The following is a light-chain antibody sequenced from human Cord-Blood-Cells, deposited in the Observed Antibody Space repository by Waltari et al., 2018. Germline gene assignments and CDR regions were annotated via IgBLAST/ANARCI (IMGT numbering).Light chain of an antibody. CDR3: QQYNNWPYT. CDR2: GAS. V-gene: IGKV3-15*01. Sequence: EIVMTQSPATLSVSPGQRATLACRASQSVSSNLACYQQKPGQATRLHIYGASTRATGIPARFSGSGSGTEVTLTISSLQSEDFAVYYCQQYNNWPYTCGQGTKLEIK. CDR1: QSVSSN. J-gene: IGKJ2*01.